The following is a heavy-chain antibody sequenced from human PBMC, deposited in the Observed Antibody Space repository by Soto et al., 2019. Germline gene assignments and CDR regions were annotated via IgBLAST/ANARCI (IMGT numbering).Heavy chain of an antibody. Sequence: QVQLVQSGAEVKKPGASVKVSCKASGYTFTSYAMHWVRQAPGQRLEWMGWLNAGNGNTKYSQKFEGRVTITRDTSASTAYMELSSLRPEDTAVYYCARVAGYYRGDRLTHWYFDRRGRGTLVTVSS. CDR1: GYTFTSYA. J-gene: IGHJ2*01. D-gene: IGHD3-9*01. CDR2: LNAGNGNT. CDR3: ARVAGYYRGDRLTHWYFDR. V-gene: IGHV1-3*01.